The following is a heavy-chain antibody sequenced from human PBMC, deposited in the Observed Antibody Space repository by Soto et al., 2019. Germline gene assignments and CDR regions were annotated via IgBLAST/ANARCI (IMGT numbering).Heavy chain of an antibody. CDR1: GYTFTSYG. J-gene: IGHJ4*02. CDR2: ISAYNGNT. Sequence: QVQLVQSGAEVKKPGASVKVSCKASGYTFTSYGISWVRQSPGQGLEWMGWISAYNGNTNYAQQLPGRVTMTTDTFTSRDYMELRSLRSDDTDVYSCARDPGRYVVPAAHYYFYYWGEGTLVTVSS. V-gene: IGHV1-18*01. D-gene: IGHD2-2*01. CDR3: ARDPGRYVVPAAHYYFYY.